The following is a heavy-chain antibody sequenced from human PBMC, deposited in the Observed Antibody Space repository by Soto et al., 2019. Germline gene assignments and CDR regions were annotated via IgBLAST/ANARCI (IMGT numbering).Heavy chain of an antibody. Sequence: GASVKVSCKASGYTFTSNSIGWVRQAPGQGLEWMGWINPNGGTNYAQKFQGRVTMTRDTSISTAYMELNRLTSDDTAVFYCARQSCGSTSCFYDYWGPGTLVTVSS. CDR2: INPNGGT. CDR3: ARQSCGSTSCFYDY. J-gene: IGHJ4*02. CDR1: GYTFTSNS. D-gene: IGHD2-2*01. V-gene: IGHV1-2*02.